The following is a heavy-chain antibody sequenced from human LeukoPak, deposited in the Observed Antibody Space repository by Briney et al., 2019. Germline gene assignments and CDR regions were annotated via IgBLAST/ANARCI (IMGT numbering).Heavy chain of an antibody. Sequence: GGSLRLSCAASGFTFSSYAMSWVRQAPGKGLEWVSGISGSDGGTYNADSVKGRFTISRDNSKNTLYLQMNSLRAEDAAVYYCAKAASPDAHDYLDYWGQGTLVTVSS. D-gene: IGHD2-21*01. CDR2: ISGSDGGT. CDR3: AKAASPDAHDYLDY. J-gene: IGHJ4*02. V-gene: IGHV3-23*01. CDR1: GFTFSSYA.